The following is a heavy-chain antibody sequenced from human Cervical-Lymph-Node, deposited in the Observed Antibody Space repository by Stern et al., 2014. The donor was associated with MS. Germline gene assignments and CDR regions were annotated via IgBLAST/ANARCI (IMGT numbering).Heavy chain of an antibody. J-gene: IGHJ6*02. CDR2: ISVNGGKT. CDR3: AKDMRGGSSYAMDV. D-gene: IGHD6-6*01. Sequence: EVQLVQSGGGLVQPGRSLRLSCAASGFTFDDYAMHWVRQAPGEGLEWVSGISVNGGKTDYADSVKGRFTISRDNAKNSLYLQMDSLRAEDTALYYCAKDMRGGSSYAMDVWGQGTTVTVSS. CDR1: GFTFDDYA. V-gene: IGHV3-9*01.